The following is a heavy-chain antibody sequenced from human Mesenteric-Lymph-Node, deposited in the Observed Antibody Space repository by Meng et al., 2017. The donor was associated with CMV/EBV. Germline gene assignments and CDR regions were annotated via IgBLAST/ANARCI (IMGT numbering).Heavy chain of an antibody. CDR1: GFTVSSNY. CDR2: IYSGGST. Sequence: GESLKISCAASGFTVSSNYMSWVRQAPGKGLEWVSVIYSGGSTYYADSVKGRFTISRDNSKNTLYLQMNSLRAEDTAVYYCARLWEGAFDIWGQGTMVPSPQ. D-gene: IGHD1-26*01. V-gene: IGHV3-53*01. CDR3: ARLWEGAFDI. J-gene: IGHJ3*02.